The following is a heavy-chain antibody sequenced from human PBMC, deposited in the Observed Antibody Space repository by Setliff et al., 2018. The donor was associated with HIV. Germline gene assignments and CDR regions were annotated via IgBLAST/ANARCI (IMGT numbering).Heavy chain of an antibody. CDR2: IIPIFGTA. CDR3: ATDPGYSSTWYSESFQH. V-gene: IGHV1-69*13. CDR1: GGTFSSYA. Sequence: SVKVSCKAPGGTFSSYAISWVRQAPGQGLEWMGGIIPIFGTANYAQKFQGRVTITADESTSTAYMELSSLRSDDTAMYYCATDPGYSSTWYSESFQHWGQGTVVTVSS. J-gene: IGHJ1*01. D-gene: IGHD6-13*01.